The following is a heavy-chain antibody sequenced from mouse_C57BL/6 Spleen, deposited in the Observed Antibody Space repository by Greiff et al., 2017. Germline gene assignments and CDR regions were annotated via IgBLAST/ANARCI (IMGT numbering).Heavy chain of an antibody. J-gene: IGHJ4*01. CDR2: IYPGGGYT. CDR1: GYTFTNYW. Sequence: VQLQQSGAELVRPGTSVKMSCKASGYTFTNYWIGWAKQRPGHGLEWIGDIYPGGGYTNYNEKFKGKATLTADKSSSTAYMQFSSLTSEDSAIYYCARSGGSSYDYYAMDYWGQGTSVTVSS. D-gene: IGHD1-1*01. CDR3: ARSGGSSYDYYAMDY. V-gene: IGHV1-63*01.